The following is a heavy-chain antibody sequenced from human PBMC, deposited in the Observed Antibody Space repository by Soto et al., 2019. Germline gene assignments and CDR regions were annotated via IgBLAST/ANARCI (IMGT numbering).Heavy chain of an antibody. V-gene: IGHV3-33*01. D-gene: IGHD2-15*01. CDR1: GFTFSSYG. J-gene: IGHJ6*02. CDR2: IWYDGSNK. Sequence: PGRYLRLSCAASGFTFSSYGMHWVRQAPGKGLEWVAVIWYDGSNKYYADSVKGRFTISRDTSKNTLYLQMNSLRAEDTAVYYCARARVGGSLLYYYYGMDVWGQGTTVSVTS. CDR3: ARARVGGSLLYYYYGMDV.